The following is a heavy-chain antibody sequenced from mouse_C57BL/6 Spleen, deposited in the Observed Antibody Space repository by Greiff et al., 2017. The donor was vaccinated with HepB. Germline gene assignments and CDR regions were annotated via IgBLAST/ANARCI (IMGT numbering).Heavy chain of an antibody. CDR1: GYAFSSSW. D-gene: IGHD2-1*01. CDR2: IYPGDGDT. V-gene: IGHV1-82*01. J-gene: IGHJ2*01. CDR3: ADGNY. Sequence: QVQLKQSGPELVKPGASVKISCKASGYAFSSSWMNWVKQRPGKGLEWIGRIYPGDGDTNYNGNFKGKATLTADKSSSTAYMQLSSLTSEDSAVYFCADGNYWGQGTTLTVSS.